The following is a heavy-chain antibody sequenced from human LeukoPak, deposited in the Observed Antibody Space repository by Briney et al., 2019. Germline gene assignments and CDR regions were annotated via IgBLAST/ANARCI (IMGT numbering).Heavy chain of an antibody. D-gene: IGHD2-15*01. CDR1: GFTFSSYW. Sequence: PGGSLRLSCAASGFTFSSYWMSWVRQAPGKGLELVANIKQDGSEKYYVDSVKGRFTISRDNAKNSLYLQMNSLRAEDTAVYYCARGGYCSGGSCRNYYMDVWGKGTTVTVSS. V-gene: IGHV3-7*04. J-gene: IGHJ6*03. CDR2: IKQDGSEK. CDR3: ARGGYCSGGSCRNYYMDV.